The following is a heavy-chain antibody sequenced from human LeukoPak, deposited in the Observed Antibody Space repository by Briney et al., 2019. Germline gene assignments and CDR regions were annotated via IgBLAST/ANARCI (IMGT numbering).Heavy chain of an antibody. D-gene: IGHD2-21*01. CDR3: ARDPFGDAY. Sequence: GGSLRLSCVASGFTFSSYEMNWVRQTPGKGLEWVSSISGSSTTRYYADSVKGRVTISRDNTKNSVSLQMNSLRVEDTAVYYCARDPFGDAYWGQGTLVTVSS. CDR2: ISGSSTTR. V-gene: IGHV3-48*03. CDR1: GFTFSSYE. J-gene: IGHJ4*02.